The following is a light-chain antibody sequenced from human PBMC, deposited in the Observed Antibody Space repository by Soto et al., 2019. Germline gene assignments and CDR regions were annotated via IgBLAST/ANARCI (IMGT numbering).Light chain of an antibody. J-gene: IGLJ2*01. CDR1: SNTYNY. V-gene: IGLV2-14*01. CDR2: DVN. CDR3: SSYTSSSTL. Sequence: QSALTQPASVSGSPGQSITISCTGTSNTYNYVSWYQQHPGKAPKLMIYDVNNRPSGVSNRFSGSKSGNTASLTISGLQAEDGADYYCSSYTSSSTLFGGGTKVTVL.